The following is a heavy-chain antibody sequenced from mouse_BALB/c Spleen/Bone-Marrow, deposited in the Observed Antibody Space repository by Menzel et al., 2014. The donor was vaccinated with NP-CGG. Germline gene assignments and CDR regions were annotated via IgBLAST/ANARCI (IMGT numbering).Heavy chain of an antibody. J-gene: IGHJ3*01. D-gene: IGHD2-4*01. V-gene: IGHV1S56*01. Sequence: QVQLQQSGPELVKPGASVMISCKASGYTFTGYYIHWVKQGPGQGLERIGWIYPGNVNTKYNEKFKGKATLTADKSSSTAYMQLSSLTSKDSAVYFCARDYDYNACFAYGAKGLWSLSLQ. CDR1: GYTFTGYY. CDR3: ARDYDYNACFAY. CDR2: IYPGNVNT.